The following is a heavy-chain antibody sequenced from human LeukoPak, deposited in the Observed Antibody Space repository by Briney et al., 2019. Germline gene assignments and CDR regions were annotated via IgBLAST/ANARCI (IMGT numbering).Heavy chain of an antibody. D-gene: IGHD1-26*01. CDR2: INHSGST. CDR1: GGSFSGYY. Sequence: SETLSLTCAVYGGSFSGYYWSWIRQSPGKGLEWLGEINHSGSTIYNPSLKSRVTISVDTSKSQFSLKLSSVTGADTAVYYCAKSYSGNYRAAFDIWGQGTMVTVSS. V-gene: IGHV4-34*01. J-gene: IGHJ3*02. CDR3: AKSYSGNYRAAFDI.